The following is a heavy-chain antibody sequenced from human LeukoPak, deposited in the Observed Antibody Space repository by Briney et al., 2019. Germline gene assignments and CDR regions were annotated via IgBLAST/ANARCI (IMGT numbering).Heavy chain of an antibody. CDR2: IHFSGST. CDR3: ARDDPWFDP. CDR1: GRSISNYY. Sequence: SETLSLTCTVSGRSISNYYWRWIPQPPGKGLEWIGYIHFSGSTNYNPSLKSRVTISVDTSKNQFSLKVSSVTAADTAVYYCARDDPWFDPWGQGNLVTVSS. J-gene: IGHJ5*02. V-gene: IGHV4-59*01.